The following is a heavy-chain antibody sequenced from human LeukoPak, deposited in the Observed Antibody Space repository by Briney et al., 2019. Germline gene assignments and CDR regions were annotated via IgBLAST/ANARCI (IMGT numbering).Heavy chain of an antibody. CDR2: ISNGGITT. Sequence: GGSLRLSCAASGFTFGTYAMSWVRQTPGKSLEWVSIISNGGITTYYADSVKGRFTISRDNSKNTLYLQMNSLRAEDTAVYYCARDSATAPFDYWGRGTLVTVSS. D-gene: IGHD5-12*01. CDR1: GFTFGTYA. V-gene: IGHV3-23*01. CDR3: ARDSATAPFDY. J-gene: IGHJ4*02.